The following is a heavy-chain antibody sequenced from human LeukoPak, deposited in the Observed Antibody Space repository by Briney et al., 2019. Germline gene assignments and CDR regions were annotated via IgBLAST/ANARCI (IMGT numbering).Heavy chain of an antibody. CDR1: GCNFPSYG. CDR2: IRPHTGET. Sequence: ASVKVSCKASGCNFPSYGINWVRQAPGQGLEWMGWIRPHTGETNSAQRFQDRVTMTTDTSTTTAYMDLRSLRFDDTAVYYCARDRGGKGSAIFYWGQGSLVTVSS. V-gene: IGHV1-18*01. J-gene: IGHJ4*02. D-gene: IGHD2-2*01. CDR3: ARDRGGKGSAIFY.